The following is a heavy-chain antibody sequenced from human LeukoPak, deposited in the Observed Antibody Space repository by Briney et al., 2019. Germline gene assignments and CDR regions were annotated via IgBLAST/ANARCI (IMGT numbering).Heavy chain of an antibody. J-gene: IGHJ4*02. CDR3: ARGPQTIFGAFDY. CDR2: IHHSGST. V-gene: IGHV4-38-2*02. CDR1: GYSISSGYY. Sequence: PSETLSLTCTVSGYSISSGYYWGWIRQPPGKGLEWIGSIHHSGSTNYNPSLKSRVTISLDTSKNQFSLKLSSVTAADTAVYYCARGPQTIFGAFDYWGQGTLVTVSS. D-gene: IGHD3-3*01.